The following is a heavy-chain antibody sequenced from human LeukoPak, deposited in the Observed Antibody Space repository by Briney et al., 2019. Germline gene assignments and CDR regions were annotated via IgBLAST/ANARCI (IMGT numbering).Heavy chain of an antibody. CDR1: GFTFSSYA. CDR2: ISGSGGST. Sequence: GGSLRLSCAASGFTFSSYAMSWVRQAPGKGLEWVSAISGSGGSTYYADSVKGRFTISRDNSKNTLYLQMNSLRAEDTAVYYCAKVGGVYNWNDHHFDYWGQGTLVTVSS. J-gene: IGHJ4*02. V-gene: IGHV3-23*01. D-gene: IGHD1-1*01. CDR3: AKVGGVYNWNDHHFDY.